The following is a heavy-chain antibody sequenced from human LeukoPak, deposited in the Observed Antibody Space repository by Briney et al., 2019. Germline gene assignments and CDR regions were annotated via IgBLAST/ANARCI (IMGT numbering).Heavy chain of an antibody. D-gene: IGHD2-2*02. V-gene: IGHV3-21*01. J-gene: IGHJ5*02. CDR1: GFTFSSYS. CDR3: AREPRVCSSTSCYNP. Sequence: GGSLRLSCAASGFTFSSYSMHWVRQAPGKGLEWVSSISSNSDYTYYPDSVKGRFTISRDNSKNTLYLQMNSLRAEDTAVYYCAREPRVCSSTSCYNPWGQGTLVTVSS. CDR2: ISSNSDYT.